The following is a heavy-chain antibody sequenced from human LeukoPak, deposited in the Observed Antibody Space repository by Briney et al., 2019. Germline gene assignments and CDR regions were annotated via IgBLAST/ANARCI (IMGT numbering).Heavy chain of an antibody. Sequence: SETLSLTCSVSGDSINSNYWSWMRQPPGKGLEWIGYIYYGGSTNYNPSLKSRVSMSVDTSKNQFSLNPSSVTAADTAVYYCARDRGTTVTNYYYYYMDVWGKGTTVTVSS. CDR1: GDSINSNY. CDR2: IYYGGST. D-gene: IGHD4-17*01. CDR3: ARDRGTTVTNYYYYYMDV. V-gene: IGHV4-59*01. J-gene: IGHJ6*03.